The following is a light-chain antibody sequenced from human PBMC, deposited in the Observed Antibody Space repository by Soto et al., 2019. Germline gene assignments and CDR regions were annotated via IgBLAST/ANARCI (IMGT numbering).Light chain of an antibody. CDR3: QQYDNWPWT. J-gene: IGKJ1*01. V-gene: IGKV3-15*01. CDR2: GAS. Sequence: DIVLTQSPSTLSSSRGERATLSCRASQSISDTLAWYQQKPGQAPRLLIYGASRRATGFPARFSGSGSGTDFTLTISSLQSEDFAVYYCQQYDNWPWTFGQGTKVDI. CDR1: QSISDT.